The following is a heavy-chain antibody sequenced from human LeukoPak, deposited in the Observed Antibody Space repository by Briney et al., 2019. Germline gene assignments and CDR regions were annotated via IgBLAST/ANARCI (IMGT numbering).Heavy chain of an antibody. CDR2: INPSGGST. V-gene: IGHV1-46*01. J-gene: IGHJ4*02. CDR3: ARGGPTYYYDSSGYNLFDY. Sequence: GASVKVSCKASGYTFTGYYMHWVRQAPGQGLEWMGIINPSGGSTSYAQKFQGRVTMTRDTSTSTVYMELSSLRSEDTAVYYCARGGPTYYYDSSGYNLFDYWGQGTLVTVSS. D-gene: IGHD3-22*01. CDR1: GYTFTGYY.